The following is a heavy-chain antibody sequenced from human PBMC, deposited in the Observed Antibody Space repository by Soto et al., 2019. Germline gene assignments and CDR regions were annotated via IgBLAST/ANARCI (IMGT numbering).Heavy chain of an antibody. CDR1: SGSISSNNYY. D-gene: IGHD3-10*01. V-gene: IGHV4-39*01. Sequence: ETLSLTCTVSSGSISSNNYYWGWVRQPPGQGLEWIGSIYYSGSTYYNPSLKSRITISEDAFKSQFSLKLTSVTAADTAVYYCARGLRGIDSWGQGTLVTVSS. CDR3: ARGLRGIDS. J-gene: IGHJ4*02. CDR2: IYYSGST.